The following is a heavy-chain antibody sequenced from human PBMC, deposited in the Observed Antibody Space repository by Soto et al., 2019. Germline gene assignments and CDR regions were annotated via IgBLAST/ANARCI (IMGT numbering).Heavy chain of an antibody. J-gene: IGHJ6*02. V-gene: IGHV4-31*03. CDR1: GGSISSGGYY. CDR3: ARDRGVVANYYYGMDV. D-gene: IGHD2-2*01. CDR2: IYYSGST. Sequence: SETLSLTCTVSGGSISSGGYYWSWIRQHPGKGLEWIGYIYYSGSTYYNPSLKGRVTISVDTSKNQFSLKLSSVTAADTAVYYCARDRGVVANYYYGMDVWGQGTTVTVSS.